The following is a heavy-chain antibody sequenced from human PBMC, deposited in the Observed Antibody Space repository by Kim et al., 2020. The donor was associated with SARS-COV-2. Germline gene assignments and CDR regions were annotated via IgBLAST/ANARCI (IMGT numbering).Heavy chain of an antibody. CDR1: GGSISSSSYY. J-gene: IGHJ4*02. V-gene: IGHV4-39*01. D-gene: IGHD3-10*01. CDR3: ARHLAPDHVLLWFGEFTPYFDY. CDR2: IYYSGST. Sequence: SETLSLTCTVSGGSISSSSYYWGWIRQPPGKGLEWIGSIYYSGSTYYNPSLKSRVTISVDTSKNQFSLKLSSVTAADTAVYYCARHLAPDHVLLWFGEFTPYFDYWGQGTLVTVSS.